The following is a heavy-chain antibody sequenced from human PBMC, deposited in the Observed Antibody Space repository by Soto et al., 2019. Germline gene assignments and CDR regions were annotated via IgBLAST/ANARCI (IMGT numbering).Heavy chain of an antibody. V-gene: IGHV3-49*04. CDR1: VFTFGDYA. Sequence: GGSLRLSYTASVFTFGDYAMSWVRQAPGKGLEWVGFIRSKAYGGTTEYAASVKGRFTISRDDSKSIAYLQMNSLKTEDTAVYYCTRCPDGYIGPNDYWGQGTLVTVSS. D-gene: IGHD5-12*01. J-gene: IGHJ4*02. CDR3: TRCPDGYIGPNDY. CDR2: IRSKAYGGTT.